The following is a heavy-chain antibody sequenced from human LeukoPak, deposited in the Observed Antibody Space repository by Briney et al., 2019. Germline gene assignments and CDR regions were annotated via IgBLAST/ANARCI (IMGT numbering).Heavy chain of an antibody. CDR1: GGSISSYY. V-gene: IGHV4-59*01. J-gene: IGHJ4*02. CDR2: IYYSGST. Sequence: SETLSLTCTVSGGSISSYYWSWIRQPQGKGLEWIGYIYYSGSTNYNPSLKSRVTISVDTSKNQFSLKLSSVTAADTAVYYCARVVGATTLDYWGQGTLVTVSS. D-gene: IGHD1-26*01. CDR3: ARVVGATTLDY.